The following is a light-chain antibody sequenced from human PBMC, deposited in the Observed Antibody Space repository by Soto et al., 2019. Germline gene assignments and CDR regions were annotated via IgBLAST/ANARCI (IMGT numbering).Light chain of an antibody. J-gene: IGLJ1*01. CDR3: CSYTTSNTRQIV. CDR1: SSDVGGYNY. Sequence: QSVLTQPASVSGSPGQSITISCTGTSSDVGGYNYVSWYQHHPGKAPKLMIYDVSNRPSGVSNRFSGSKSGNTASLTISGLQPEVEADYYCCSYTTSNTRQIVFGTGTKVTVL. CDR2: DVS. V-gene: IGLV2-14*01.